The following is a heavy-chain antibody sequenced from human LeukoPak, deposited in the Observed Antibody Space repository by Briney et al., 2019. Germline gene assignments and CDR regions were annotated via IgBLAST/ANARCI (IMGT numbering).Heavy chain of an antibody. V-gene: IGHV3-23*01. CDR2: ITASGDNT. Sequence: GGSLRLSCAASGFTFSSYAVSWVRQAPGKGLERVSGITASGDNTYYADSVKGRFNISRDNSKSTLYLQMNSLRAEDTAVYYCAKDWTGTKPFDLWGRGTLVTVSS. J-gene: IGHJ2*01. D-gene: IGHD3/OR15-3a*01. CDR3: AKDWTGTKPFDL. CDR1: GFTFSSYA.